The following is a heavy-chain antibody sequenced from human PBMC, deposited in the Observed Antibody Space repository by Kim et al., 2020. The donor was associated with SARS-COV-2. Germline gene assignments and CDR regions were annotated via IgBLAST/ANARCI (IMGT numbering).Heavy chain of an antibody. D-gene: IGHD3-10*01. CDR3: SRWFGSSFDY. CDR2: T. Sequence: TTNSQNFRGRLTITRDTSANTAYMELSSLKSEDAAVYYCSRWFGSSFDYWGQGTLVTVSS. V-gene: IGHV1-3*01. J-gene: IGHJ4*02.